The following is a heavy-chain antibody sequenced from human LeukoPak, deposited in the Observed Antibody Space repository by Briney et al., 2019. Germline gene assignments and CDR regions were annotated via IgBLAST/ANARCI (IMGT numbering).Heavy chain of an antibody. J-gene: IGHJ4*02. CDR1: GFTFNSYW. V-gene: IGHV3-7*01. D-gene: IGHD6-13*01. CDR3: ARDKTTAGGPVDY. CDR2: IKQDGSEK. Sequence: GGSLRLSCAASGFTFNSYWMCWVREAPGKGLEWVANIKQDGSEKYYVDSMKGRFTISRDNAKNSLYLQMNSLRAEDTAVYYCARDKTTAGGPVDYWGQGTLVTVSS.